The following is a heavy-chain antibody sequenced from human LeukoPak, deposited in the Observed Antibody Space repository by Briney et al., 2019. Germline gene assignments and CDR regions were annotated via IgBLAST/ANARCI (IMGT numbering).Heavy chain of an antibody. Sequence: PGGCLRLSCAASRFTLSNYWMSWVRQAPGEGLEWVANIKQDGSETYYVDSVKGRFTISRDNAKNSLSLQMNSLRAEDTAVYYCARQRGSGCLDYWGQGTLVTVSS. V-gene: IGHV3-7*01. J-gene: IGHJ4*02. CDR1: RFTLSNYW. D-gene: IGHD6-19*01. CDR3: ARQRGSGCLDY. CDR2: IKQDGSET.